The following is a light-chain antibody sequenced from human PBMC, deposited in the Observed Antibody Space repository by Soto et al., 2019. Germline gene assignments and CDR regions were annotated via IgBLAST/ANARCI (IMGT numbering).Light chain of an antibody. Sequence: QSVLTQPASVSGSPGQSITISCTGTSSDVGGYNYVSWYQQHPGKAPKLMIYDVSNRPSGVSNHFSGSKSGNTASLTISGLQAEDEADYYCSSYTSSSTLYVFGTGTKVTV. V-gene: IGLV2-14*01. CDR2: DVS. J-gene: IGLJ1*01. CDR3: SSYTSSSTLYV. CDR1: SSDVGGYNY.